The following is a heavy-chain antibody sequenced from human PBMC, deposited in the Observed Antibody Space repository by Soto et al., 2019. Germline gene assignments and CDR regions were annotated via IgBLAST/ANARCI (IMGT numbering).Heavy chain of an antibody. J-gene: IGHJ3*02. CDR2: IYYSGST. CDR3: ARTITIFGVADAFDI. V-gene: IGHV4-39*01. Sequence: QLQLQESGPGLVKPSETLSLTCTVSGGSISSSSYYWGWIRQPPGKGLEWIGSIYYSGSTYYNPSLKSRVTISVDTSKNQFSLKLSSVTAADTAVYYCARTITIFGVADAFDIWGQGTMVTVSS. CDR1: GGSISSSSYY. D-gene: IGHD3-3*01.